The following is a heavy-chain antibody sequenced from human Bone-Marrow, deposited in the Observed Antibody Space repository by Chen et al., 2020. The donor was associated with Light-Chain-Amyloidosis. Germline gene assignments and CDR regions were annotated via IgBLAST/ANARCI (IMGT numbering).Heavy chain of an antibody. CDR1: GYTFTNYF. V-gene: IGHV1-46*01. CDR2: INPTGAST. Sequence: QSGAEVRKPGASEKVSCKASGYTFTNYFIHWVREAPGQGLEWVGIINPTGASTTYAQSFQGRVTMTTDTPTSTVYMELSSLRPEDTGVYYCARWTFYIDVWGKGTTVTV. CDR3: ARWTFYIDV. J-gene: IGHJ6*03.